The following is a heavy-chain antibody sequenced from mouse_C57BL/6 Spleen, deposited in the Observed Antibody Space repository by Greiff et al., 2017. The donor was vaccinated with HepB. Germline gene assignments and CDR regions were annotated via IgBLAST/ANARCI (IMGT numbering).Heavy chain of an antibody. Sequence: QVQLKESGAELVRPGASVKLSCKASGYTFTDYYINWVKQRPGQGLEWIARIYPGSGNTYYNEKFKGKATLTAEKSSSTAYMQLSSLTSEDSAVYFCARDYYDYDRAWFAYWGQGTLVTVSA. CDR2: IYPGSGNT. CDR1: GYTFTDYY. CDR3: ARDYYDYDRAWFAY. D-gene: IGHD2-4*01. V-gene: IGHV1-76*01. J-gene: IGHJ3*01.